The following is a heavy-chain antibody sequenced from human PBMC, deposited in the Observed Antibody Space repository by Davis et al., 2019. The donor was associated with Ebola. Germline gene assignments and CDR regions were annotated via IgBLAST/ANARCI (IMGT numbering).Heavy chain of an antibody. CDR1: GFTVSSTY. Sequence: GESLKISCAASGFTVSSTYMTWVRQAPGKGLECVSIILSGGTTFYADSVKGRFTISRDNSKNILYLQMNSLRAEDTAVYYCAKEGGGYSNSLGYWGQGTLVTVSS. CDR2: ILSGGTT. CDR3: AKEGGGYSNSLGY. V-gene: IGHV3-53*01. J-gene: IGHJ4*02. D-gene: IGHD4-11*01.